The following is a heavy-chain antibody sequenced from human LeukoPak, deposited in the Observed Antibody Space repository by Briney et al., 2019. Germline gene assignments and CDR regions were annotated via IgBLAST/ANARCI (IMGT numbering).Heavy chain of an antibody. CDR2: IYYSGST. D-gene: IGHD3-22*01. J-gene: IGHJ6*03. V-gene: IGHV4-59*01. Sequence: SETLSLTCTVSGGSINNYYWRWIRQPPGKGLEWIGYIYYSGSTNYNPSLKSRVTISVDTSKNQFSLKLSSVTAADTAVYYCARGLSYDSSGYYQWYYYMDVWGKGTTVTVSS. CDR3: ARGLSYDSSGYYQWYYYMDV. CDR1: GGSINNYY.